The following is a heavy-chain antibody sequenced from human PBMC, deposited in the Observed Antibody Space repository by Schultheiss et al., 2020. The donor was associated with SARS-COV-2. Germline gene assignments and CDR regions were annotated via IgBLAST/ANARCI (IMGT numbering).Heavy chain of an antibody. CDR3: ASPASRDGYKIHAFDI. Sequence: SETLSLTCTVSGGSISSGAFHWDWIRQPPGKGLEWVGFVYHSGSTNYNPSLKSRVTISVDTSKNQFSLKLSSVTAADTAVYYCASPASRDGYKIHAFDIWGQGTMVTVSS. CDR2: VYHSGST. V-gene: IGHV4-39*01. CDR1: GGSISSGAFH. J-gene: IGHJ3*02. D-gene: IGHD5-24*01.